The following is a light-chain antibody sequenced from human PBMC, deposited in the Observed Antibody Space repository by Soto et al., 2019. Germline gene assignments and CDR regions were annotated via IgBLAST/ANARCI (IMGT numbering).Light chain of an antibody. Sequence: QSALTQPASVSGYPGQSITISCTGTSSDVGSYNLVSWYKQHPGKAPKLMIYEGSKRPSGVSNRFSGSKSGNTASLTISGLHAEDEADYYCCSYAGSSPYVFGTGTKLTVL. CDR1: SSDVGSYNL. CDR2: EGS. J-gene: IGLJ1*01. V-gene: IGLV2-23*01. CDR3: CSYAGSSPYV.